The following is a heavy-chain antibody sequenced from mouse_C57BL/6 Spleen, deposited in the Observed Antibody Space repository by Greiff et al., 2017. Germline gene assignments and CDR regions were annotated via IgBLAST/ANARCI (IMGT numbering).Heavy chain of an antibody. CDR3: ARDNGSSYHMAGFAY. J-gene: IGHJ3*01. CDR1: CYSITSGYY. D-gene: IGHD1-1*01. CDR2: KSYDGIN. V-gene: IGHV3-6*01. Sequence: ESGPGLVKPSQSLSLTCSVTCYSITSGYYWNWLRQFPGNKLEWMGYKSYDGINNYHPSLQNRISITRDTAKNQFFLKLNSVTTEDTATYYWARDNGSSYHMAGFAYWGQGTLVTVSA.